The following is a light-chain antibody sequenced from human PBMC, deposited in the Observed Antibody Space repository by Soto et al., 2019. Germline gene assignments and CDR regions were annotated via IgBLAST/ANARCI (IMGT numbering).Light chain of an antibody. CDR3: SSHTRSSTLV. CDR1: SSDVGGYNY. V-gene: IGLV2-14*01. J-gene: IGLJ2*01. CDR2: DVS. Sequence: QSALTQPASVSGSPGQSITISCTGTSSDVGGYNYVSWYQQHPGKAPKFMIYDVSNRPSGVSNRFSGSKSGNTASLTISGLQAEDEAHYYCSSHTRSSTLVFGGGTKLTVL.